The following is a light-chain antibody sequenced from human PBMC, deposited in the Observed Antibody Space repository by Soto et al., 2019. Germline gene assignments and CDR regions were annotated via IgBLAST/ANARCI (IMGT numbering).Light chain of an antibody. Sequence: SALTQPASVSGSPGQSITISCTGTSSDVGGYNYVSWYQQHPGKAPKLLISEVSNRPSGVSHRFSGSKSGNTASLTISGLQAEDEADYYCSSYRTGGPFVFGTGTKLTVL. J-gene: IGLJ1*01. CDR3: SSYRTGGPFV. CDR2: EVS. V-gene: IGLV2-14*01. CDR1: SSDVGGYNY.